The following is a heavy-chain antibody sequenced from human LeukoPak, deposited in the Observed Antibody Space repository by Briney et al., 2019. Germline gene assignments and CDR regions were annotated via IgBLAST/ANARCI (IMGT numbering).Heavy chain of an antibody. D-gene: IGHD1-26*01. V-gene: IGHV1-18*01. CDR2: ISVYNGHT. J-gene: IGHJ3*02. CDR1: GYTFSSYG. Sequence: GASVKVSRKASGYTFSSYGITWVRQAPGQGLEWMGWISVYNGHTNYAQKFQGRVTMTTDTSTSTAYMELRSLRSDDAAVYYCARGGRWELPRPYAFDIWGQGTMVTVSS. CDR3: ARGGRWELPRPYAFDI.